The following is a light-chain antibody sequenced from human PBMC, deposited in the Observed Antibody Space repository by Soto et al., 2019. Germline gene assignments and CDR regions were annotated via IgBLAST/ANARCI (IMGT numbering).Light chain of an antibody. Sequence: QSVLTQPASVSGSPGQSITISCTGTSSDVGGYNYVSWYQQHPGKAPKLMIFEVSNRPSGVSIRFSGSKSGNTASLTSSGLQAEDEADYYCSSYTSDSTRVFGTGTKLTVL. J-gene: IGLJ1*01. V-gene: IGLV2-14*01. CDR1: SSDVGGYNY. CDR2: EVS. CDR3: SSYTSDSTRV.